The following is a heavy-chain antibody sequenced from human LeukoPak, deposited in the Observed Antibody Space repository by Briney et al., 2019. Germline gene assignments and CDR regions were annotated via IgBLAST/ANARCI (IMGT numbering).Heavy chain of an antibody. J-gene: IGHJ4*02. CDR1: GGTISSYA. Sequence: ASVKVSCKASGGTISSYAISWVRQAPGQGLEWMGGIIPIFGTANYAQKFQGRVTITADESTSTAYMELSSLRSEDTAVYYCARDESGGSSGYWGQGTLVTVSS. V-gene: IGHV1-69*13. D-gene: IGHD6-6*01. CDR3: ARDESGGSSGY. CDR2: IIPIFGTA.